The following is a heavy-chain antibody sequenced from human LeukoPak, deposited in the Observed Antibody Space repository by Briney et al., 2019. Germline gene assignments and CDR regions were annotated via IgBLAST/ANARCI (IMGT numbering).Heavy chain of an antibody. V-gene: IGHV4-34*01. Sequence: SETLSLTCAVYGGSCDDYYCSWIRQPPGKGLEWIGEIHPSGIFYYNSSLVSRVSISIDTSKSQFSLRLTSVTAADTAFYYCARGRDRSRAGDRWGQGSLVTVSS. D-gene: IGHD5-24*01. CDR3: ARGRDRSRAGDR. CDR2: IHPSGIF. CDR1: GGSCDDYY. J-gene: IGHJ5*02.